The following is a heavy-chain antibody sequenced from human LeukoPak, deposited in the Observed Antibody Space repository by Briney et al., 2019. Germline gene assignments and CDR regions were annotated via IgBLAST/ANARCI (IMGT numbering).Heavy chain of an antibody. J-gene: IGHJ4*02. CDR2: ISSSSSYI. CDR1: GFTFSSYG. D-gene: IGHD6-19*01. V-gene: IGHV3-21*04. CDR3: ARDSPIAVAGTRADY. Sequence: GGSLRLSCAASGFTFSSYGMNWVRQAPGKGLEWVAYISSSSSYIYYADSVKGRFTISRDNAKKSLYLQMNSLRSDDTAVYYCARDSPIAVAGTRADYWGQGTLVTVSS.